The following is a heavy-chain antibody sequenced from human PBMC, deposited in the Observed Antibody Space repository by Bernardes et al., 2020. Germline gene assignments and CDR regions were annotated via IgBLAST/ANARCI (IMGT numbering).Heavy chain of an antibody. J-gene: IGHJ4*02. D-gene: IGHD1-26*01. CDR2: MSPNTGNT. Sequence: ASVKVSCEASGYTFTTYDINWVRQATGQGLEWMGWMSPNTGNTGYAQKFQGRVTMTMDPSINTAYMELSSLRSEDTAVYYCARTPPKWGIDYWGQGTLVTVSS. V-gene: IGHV1-8*01. CDR1: GYTFTTYD. CDR3: ARTPPKWGIDY.